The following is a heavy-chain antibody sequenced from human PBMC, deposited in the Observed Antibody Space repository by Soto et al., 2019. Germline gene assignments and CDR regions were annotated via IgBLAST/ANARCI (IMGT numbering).Heavy chain of an antibody. CDR3: ERQPGGVATPGDDY. J-gene: IGHJ4*02. V-gene: IGHV1-8*01. D-gene: IGHD2-15*01. CDR1: GYPFSAFD. Sequence: VQLVQSGAEVKKPGASVKVSCEASGYPFSAFDINWVRQAGGQGLEWMGWMNPDSGDTAFAQRFQDRITMTRSTSISTAYMELSRLTSDDTAVYFCERQPGGVATPGDDYWGQGTLVTVSS. CDR2: MNPDSGDT.